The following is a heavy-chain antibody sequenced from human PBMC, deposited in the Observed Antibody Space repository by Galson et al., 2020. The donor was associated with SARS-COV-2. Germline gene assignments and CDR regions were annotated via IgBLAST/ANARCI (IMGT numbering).Heavy chain of an antibody. CDR2: IKQDGSEK. Sequence: GGSLRLSCAASGFTFSSYWMSWVRQAPGKGLEWVANIKQDGSEKYYVDSVKGRSTISRDNAKNSLYLQMNSLRAEDTAVYYCARDWLVERSSWYEEYYYYMDVWGKGTTVTISS. J-gene: IGHJ6*03. CDR3: ARDWLVERSSWYEEYYYYMDV. V-gene: IGHV3-7*01. D-gene: IGHD6-13*01. CDR1: GFTFSSYW.